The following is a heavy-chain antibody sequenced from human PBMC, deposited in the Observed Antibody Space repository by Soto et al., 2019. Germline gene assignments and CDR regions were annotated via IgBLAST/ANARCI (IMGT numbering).Heavy chain of an antibody. Sequence: QVQLVQSGAEVKQPGASVKVSCKASGYTFINYGISWVRQAPGQGLEWMGWITPYNGNTNNTQKLQGRVTMTTDTSTTTAYKELRSLRTDDTAVYYCSKGEGFLDDWGQGTLVTDSA. J-gene: IGHJ4*02. CDR1: GYTFINYG. V-gene: IGHV1-18*01. D-gene: IGHD2-15*01. CDR2: ITPYNGNT. CDR3: SKGEGFLDD.